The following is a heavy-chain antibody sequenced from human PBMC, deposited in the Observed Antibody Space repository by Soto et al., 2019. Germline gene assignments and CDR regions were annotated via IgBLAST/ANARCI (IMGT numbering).Heavy chain of an antibody. J-gene: IGHJ6*02. Sequence: ASVKVSCKASGGTFSSYAISWVRQAPGQGLEWMGVLIPILGIANYAQKFQGRVTITADTSTNTADKELISLRSEVTAVYYCASAGPSLRCSDGSCYSYYYYGMDVWGQGTTVTVSS. CDR1: GGTFSSYA. CDR3: ASAGPSLRCSDGSCYSYYYYGMDV. V-gene: IGHV1-69*10. CDR2: LIPILGIA. D-gene: IGHD2-15*01.